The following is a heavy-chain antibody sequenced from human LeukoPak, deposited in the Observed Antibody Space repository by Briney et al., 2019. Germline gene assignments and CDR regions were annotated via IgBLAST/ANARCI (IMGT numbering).Heavy chain of an antibody. Sequence: SETLSLTCTVSGGSVSSGSYYWSWIRQPPGEGLERIGYIYYSGSTNYNPSLKSRVTISVDTSKNQFSLNLSSVTAADTAVYYCASEGITMVRGVTVNWFDPWGQGTLVTVSS. D-gene: IGHD3-10*01. J-gene: IGHJ5*02. CDR3: ASEGITMVRGVTVNWFDP. CDR1: GGSVSSGSYY. V-gene: IGHV4-61*01. CDR2: IYYSGST.